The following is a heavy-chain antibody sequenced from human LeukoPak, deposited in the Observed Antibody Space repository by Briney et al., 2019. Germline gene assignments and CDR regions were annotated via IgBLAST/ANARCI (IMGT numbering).Heavy chain of an antibody. V-gene: IGHV4-30-4*01. CDR1: GGSISSSSYY. Sequence: PSETLSLTCTVSGGSISSSSYYWSWIRQPPGKGLEWIGYIYYSGSTYYNPSLKSRVTISVDTSKNQFSLKLSSVTAADTAVYYCARFPGSGYGFPTGPDYWGQGTLVTVSS. D-gene: IGHD5-12*01. CDR2: IYYSGST. CDR3: ARFPGSGYGFPTGPDY. J-gene: IGHJ4*02.